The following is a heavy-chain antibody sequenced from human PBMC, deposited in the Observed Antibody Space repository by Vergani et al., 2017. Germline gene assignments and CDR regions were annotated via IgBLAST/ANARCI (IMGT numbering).Heavy chain of an antibody. Sequence: QVQLQESGPGLVKPSETLSLTCTVSGYSISSGYYWGWIRQPPRKGLEWIGSIYHSGSTYYNPSLKSRVTISVDTSKNQFSLKLSSVTAADTAVYYCAGFGELSYIDYWGQGTLVTVSS. J-gene: IGHJ4*02. D-gene: IGHD3-10*01. V-gene: IGHV4-38-2*02. CDR1: GYSISSGYY. CDR3: AGFGELSYIDY. CDR2: IYHSGST.